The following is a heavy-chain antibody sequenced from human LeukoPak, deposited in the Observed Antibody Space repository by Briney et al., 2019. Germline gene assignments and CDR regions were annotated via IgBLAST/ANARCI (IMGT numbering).Heavy chain of an antibody. CDR1: GFTFTTYG. CDR2: IRSDGNNK. CDR3: AKDRDLAS. V-gene: IGHV3-30*02. Sequence: GGSLRHSCVVSGFTFTTYGMHWVRQAPGKGLEWVAFIRSDGNNKYYADSVKGRFTISRDNSKNTLFLQMNSLRPEDTAVYYCAKDRDLASWGQGTLVTVSS. J-gene: IGHJ5*02.